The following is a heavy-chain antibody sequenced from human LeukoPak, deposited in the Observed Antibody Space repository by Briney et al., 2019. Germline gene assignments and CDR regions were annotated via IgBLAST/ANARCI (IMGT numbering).Heavy chain of an antibody. CDR1: GFTFSNAW. CDR3: TSELRSLEWLLSSYALDV. J-gene: IGHJ3*01. V-gene: IGHV3-15*07. Sequence: RSGGSLRLSCAASGFTFSNAWMNWVRQAPGKGLEWVGRIKSKSDGGTVEYAAPVEGRFTISRHDLRNMLFLQMNSLNIEDTAVYYCTSELRSLEWLLSSYALDVWGQGTMVSVSS. CDR2: IKSKSDGGTV. D-gene: IGHD3-3*01.